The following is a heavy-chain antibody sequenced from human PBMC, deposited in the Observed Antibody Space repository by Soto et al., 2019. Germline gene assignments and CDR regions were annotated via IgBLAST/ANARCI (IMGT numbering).Heavy chain of an antibody. CDR2: IIPIFGTA. Sequence: QVQLVQSGAEVKKPGSSVKVSCKASGGTFSSYAISWVRQAPGQGLEWMGGIIPIFGTANYAQKFQGRVTITADEYTSTADTELSSLRSEDTAVYYCARKEPRIAARRNILNYCYDGMDVWRQVRTVSVCS. D-gene: IGHD6-6*01. CDR3: ARKEPRIAARRNILNYCYDGMDV. J-gene: IGHJ6*02. V-gene: IGHV1-69*01. CDR1: GGTFSSYA.